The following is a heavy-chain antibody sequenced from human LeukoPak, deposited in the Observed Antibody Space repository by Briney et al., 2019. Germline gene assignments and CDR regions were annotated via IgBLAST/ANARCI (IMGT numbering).Heavy chain of an antibody. CDR1: GGSISSSSYY. D-gene: IGHD2-15*01. V-gene: IGHV4-39*01. Sequence: SETLSLTCTVSGGSISSSSYYWGWIRQPPGKGLEWIGSIYYSGSTYYNPSLKSRVTISVDTSKNQFSLKPSSVTAADTAVYYCARLGAASNWFDPWGQGTLVTVSS. CDR3: ARLGAASNWFDP. CDR2: IYYSGST. J-gene: IGHJ5*02.